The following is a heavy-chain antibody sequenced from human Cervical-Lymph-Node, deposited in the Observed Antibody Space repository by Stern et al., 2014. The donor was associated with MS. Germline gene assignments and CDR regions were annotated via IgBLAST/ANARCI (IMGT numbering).Heavy chain of an antibody. V-gene: IGHV3-74*01. CDR2: INRDGSST. J-gene: IGHJ6*02. CDR1: GFTSSSHW. D-gene: IGHD4-17*01. Sequence: DQLVQSGGGLVQPGGSLRLSCAASGFTSSSHWMHWVRQAPGKGLVWVSRINRDGSSTNYADSVKGRFTISRDNAKNTVFLQMNSLRAEDTAVYYCAREGTTVTTGYYYGLDVWGQGTTVTVSS. CDR3: AREGTTVTTGYYYGLDV.